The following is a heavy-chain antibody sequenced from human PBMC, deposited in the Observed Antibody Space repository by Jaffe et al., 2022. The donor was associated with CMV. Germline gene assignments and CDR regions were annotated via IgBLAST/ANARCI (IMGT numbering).Heavy chain of an antibody. CDR3: ARVVSGPSYDFWSGYRDYYYYYYMDV. D-gene: IGHD3-3*01. Sequence: QVQLVQSGAEVKKPGASVKVSCKASGYTFTSYGISWVRQAPGQGLEWMGWISAYNGNTNYAQKLQGRVTMTTDTSTSTAYMELRSLRSDDTAVYYCARVVSGPSYDFWSGYRDYYYYYYMDVWGKGTTVTVSS. V-gene: IGHV1-18*04. J-gene: IGHJ6*03. CDR2: ISAYNGNT. CDR1: GYTFTSYG.